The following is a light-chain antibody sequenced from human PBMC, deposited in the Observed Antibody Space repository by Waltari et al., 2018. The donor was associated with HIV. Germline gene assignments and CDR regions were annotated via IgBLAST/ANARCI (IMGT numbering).Light chain of an antibody. CDR1: SSDVGDYNS. V-gene: IGLV2-14*01. J-gene: IGLJ1*01. Sequence: QSALTQPASVSGSPGQSITISCIGTSSDVGDYNSVSWSQQHPGKAPQVIIYEVSNRPSGISDRFSGSKSGNTASLTISGLQAEDEADYYCSSYTTRAVSTYVFGTGTKVTVL. CDR2: EVS. CDR3: SSYTTRAVSTYV.